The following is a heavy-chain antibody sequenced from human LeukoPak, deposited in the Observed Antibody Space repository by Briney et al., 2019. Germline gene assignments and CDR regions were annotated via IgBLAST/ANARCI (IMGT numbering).Heavy chain of an antibody. D-gene: IGHD3-22*01. CDR3: ARGSGEYYNDSPIDY. CDR2: ISYDGSNK. Sequence: GGSLRLSCAASGFTFSSYGMHWVRQAPGKGLEWVTVISYDGSNKYYADSVKGRFTISRDNSKNTLYLQMNSLRAEDTAVYYCARGSGEYYNDSPIDYWGQGTLVTVSS. J-gene: IGHJ4*02. V-gene: IGHV3-30*03. CDR1: GFTFSSYG.